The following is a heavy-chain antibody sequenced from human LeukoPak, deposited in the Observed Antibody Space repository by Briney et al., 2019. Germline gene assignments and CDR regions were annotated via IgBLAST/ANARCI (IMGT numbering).Heavy chain of an antibody. CDR1: GFTFSSYW. Sequence: GGSLRLSCAASGFTFSSYWMSWVRQAPGKGLEWVANIKQDGSEKYYVDSVKGRFTISRDNAKNSLYLQMNSLRAEDTAVYYCAREGGVQWLITGHFDYWGQGTLVTVSS. D-gene: IGHD6-19*01. CDR2: IKQDGSEK. V-gene: IGHV3-7*03. J-gene: IGHJ4*02. CDR3: AREGGVQWLITGHFDY.